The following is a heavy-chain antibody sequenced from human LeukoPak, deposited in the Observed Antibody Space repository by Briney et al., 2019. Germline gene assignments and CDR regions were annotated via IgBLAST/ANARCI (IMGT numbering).Heavy chain of an antibody. CDR3: ARDSGSNGGLYC. J-gene: IGHJ4*02. V-gene: IGHV3-74*01. CDR1: GFNFNNYW. Sequence: PGGSLRLSCAASGFNFNNYWMQWVRQAPGKGLVWVARITSDGSSTRYADSVKGRFTISRDNAKNTLFLQMSSLRVEDTAIYYCARDSGSNGGLYCWGQGTLVTVSS. CDR2: ITSDGSST. D-gene: IGHD4-23*01.